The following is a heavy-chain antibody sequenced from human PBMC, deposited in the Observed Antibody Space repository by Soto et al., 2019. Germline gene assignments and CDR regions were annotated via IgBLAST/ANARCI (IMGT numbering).Heavy chain of an antibody. D-gene: IGHD2-21*02. CDR2: ISGSVATS. CDR1: GFNFNNQA. J-gene: IGHJ5*01. V-gene: IGHV3-23*01. Sequence: QLLESGGGLVQPGGSLRLSCTASGFNFNNQAMSWIRQAPGKGLEWVSTISGSVATSLYADSVKGRFTIFKDSSQAYLDLKSVRVEDSATYYCTKTETMVVVTFQPRWFHSWGRRTPVTVS. CDR3: TKTETMVVVTFQPRWFHS.